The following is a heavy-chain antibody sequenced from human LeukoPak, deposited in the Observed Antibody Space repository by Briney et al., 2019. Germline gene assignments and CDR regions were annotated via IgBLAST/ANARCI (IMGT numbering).Heavy chain of an antibody. V-gene: IGHV1-2*02. CDR1: GYTFTGYY. D-gene: IGHD3-22*01. J-gene: IGHJ6*02. CDR3: ARPQGPAYYYDSSGYYSDYYYGMDV. CDR2: INPNSGGT. Sequence: ASVKVSCKASGYTFTGYYMNWVRQAPGQGLEWMGWINPNSGGTNYAQKFQGRVTMTRDTSISTAYMELSRLRSDDTAVYYCARPQGPAYYYDSSGYYSDYYYGMDVWGQGTTVTVSS.